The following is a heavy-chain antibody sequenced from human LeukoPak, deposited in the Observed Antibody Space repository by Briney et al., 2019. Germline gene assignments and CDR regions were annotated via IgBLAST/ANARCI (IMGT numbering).Heavy chain of an antibody. V-gene: IGHV1-18*01. CDR2: ISAYNGNT. J-gene: IGHJ6*02. CDR1: GYTFTSYG. D-gene: IGHD3-9*01. CDR3: AREALRYFDRLISYYYGMDV. Sequence: ASVKVSCKASGYTFTSYGISWVRQAPGQGLEWMGWISAYNGNTNYAQKLQGRVTMTTDTSTSTAYMELRSLRSDDTAVYYCAREALRYFDRLISYYYGMDVWGQGTTVTVSS.